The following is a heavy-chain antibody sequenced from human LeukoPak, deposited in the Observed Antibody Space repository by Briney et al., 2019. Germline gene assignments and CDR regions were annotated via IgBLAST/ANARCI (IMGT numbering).Heavy chain of an antibody. D-gene: IGHD5-18*01. J-gene: IGHJ5*02. Sequence: PSETLSLTYAVYGGSFSGYYWSWIRQPPGKGLEWIGEINHSGSTNYNPSLKSRVTIPVDTSKNQFSLKLSSVTAADTAVYYCARGIQLWLNWFDPWGQGTLVTVSS. CDR3: ARGIQLWLNWFDP. V-gene: IGHV4-34*01. CDR2: INHSGST. CDR1: GGSFSGYY.